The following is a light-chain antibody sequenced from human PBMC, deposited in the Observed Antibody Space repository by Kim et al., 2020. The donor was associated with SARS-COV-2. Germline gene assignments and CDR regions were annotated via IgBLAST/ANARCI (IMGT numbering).Light chain of an antibody. V-gene: IGLV1-40*01. Sequence: VTNSCTGSSSNMGAGYDVHWYQQLPGTAPKLLIYGNSNRPSGVPDRFSGSKSGTSASLAITGLQAEDEADYYCQSYDSSLSGSYVFGTGTKVTVL. CDR2: GNS. CDR1: SSNMGAGYD. CDR3: QSYDSSLSGSYV. J-gene: IGLJ1*01.